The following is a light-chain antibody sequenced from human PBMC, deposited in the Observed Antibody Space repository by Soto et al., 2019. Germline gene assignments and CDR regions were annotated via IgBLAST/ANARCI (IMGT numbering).Light chain of an antibody. CDR2: HVT. J-gene: IGLJ1*01. Sequence: QSVLTQPASVSESPGQSISILCTRTSRDIGHYDYVYWYQHHPGKVPNLMIYHVTYRPSGVSNRYSGSKSGNSASLIISGLQADDEADYYCCSLTTSHTYVFGSGTKVTVL. CDR1: SRDIGHYDY. V-gene: IGLV2-14*03. CDR3: CSLTTSHTYV.